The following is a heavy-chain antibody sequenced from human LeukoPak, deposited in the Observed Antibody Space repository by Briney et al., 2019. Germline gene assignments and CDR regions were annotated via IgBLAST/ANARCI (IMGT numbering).Heavy chain of an antibody. J-gene: IGHJ6*03. CDR2: IYPDGNT. CDR1: GFTVSSNY. D-gene: IGHD6-13*01. CDR3: AKDQGAAGGRGNFYYMDV. V-gene: IGHV3-66*01. Sequence: GGSLRLSCAASGFTVSSNYMNWVRQAPGKGLEWVSMIYPDGNTFYANSVKGRFTISRDNSKNTLDLQMSSLRAEDTAVYYCAKDQGAAGGRGNFYYMDVWGKGTTVTVSS.